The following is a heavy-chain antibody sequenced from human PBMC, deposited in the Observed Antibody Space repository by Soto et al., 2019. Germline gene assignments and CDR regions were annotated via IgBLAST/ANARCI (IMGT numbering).Heavy chain of an antibody. CDR1: GGSFSGYY. CDR3: ARGEVWQQLGPIPDFSRTTYWFDP. J-gene: IGHJ5*02. D-gene: IGHD6-13*01. Sequence: PSETLSLTCAVXGGSFSGYYWSWIRQPPGKGLEWIGEINHSGSTNYNPSLKSRVTISVDTSKNQFSLKLSSVTAADTAVYYCARGEVWQQLGPIPDFSRTTYWFDPWGQGTLVTVSS. V-gene: IGHV4-34*01. CDR2: INHSGST.